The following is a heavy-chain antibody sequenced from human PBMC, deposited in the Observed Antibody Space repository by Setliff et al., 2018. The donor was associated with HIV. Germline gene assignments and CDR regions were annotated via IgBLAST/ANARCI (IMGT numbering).Heavy chain of an antibody. Sequence: HPGGSLRLSCAASGFTFSNYGTHWVRQAPGKGLEWVANIDQDESEKYYVDSVKGRFTISRDNAKKSLYLQMNSLRAEDTAVYYCAKKTAAYTSGSWLHYWGQGTLVTVSS. CDR1: GFTFSNYG. CDR3: AKKTAAYTSGSWLHY. D-gene: IGHD3-10*01. V-gene: IGHV3-7*03. CDR2: IDQDESEK. J-gene: IGHJ4*02.